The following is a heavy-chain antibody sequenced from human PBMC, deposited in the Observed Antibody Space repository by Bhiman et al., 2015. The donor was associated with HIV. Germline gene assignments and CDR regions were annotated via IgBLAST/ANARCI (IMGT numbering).Heavy chain of an antibody. D-gene: IGHD3-10*01. Sequence: EVQLVESGGGLVQPGGSLRLSCAASRFTFSSYWMHWVRQAPGTGLVWVSRINIDGSRTDYADSVKGRFTISRDNAKNTLYLQMDSLRAEDTAVYYCVRYGGSGSSTYWGQGTLVTVSS. V-gene: IGHV3-74*01. J-gene: IGHJ4*02. CDR2: INIDGSRT. CDR1: RFTFSSYW. CDR3: VRYGGSGSSTY.